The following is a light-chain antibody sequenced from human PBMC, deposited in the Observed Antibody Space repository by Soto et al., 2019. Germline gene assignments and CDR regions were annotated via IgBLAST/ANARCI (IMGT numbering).Light chain of an antibody. Sequence: EIVMTQSPATLSVSPGERATLSCRARQSISSNLAWYQQKPGQAPRLLIYGASTRATGIPARFSGSGSGTEFTLTINSLQSEDFAVYYCQHYNNWPPWTFGQGTKVEIK. CDR2: GAS. V-gene: IGKV3-15*01. CDR1: QSISSN. CDR3: QHYNNWPPWT. J-gene: IGKJ1*01.